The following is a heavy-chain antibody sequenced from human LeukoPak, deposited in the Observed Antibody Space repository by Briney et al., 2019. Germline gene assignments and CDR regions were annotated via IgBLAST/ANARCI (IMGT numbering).Heavy chain of an antibody. V-gene: IGHV1-8*01. Sequence: ASVKVSCKASGYTFTSYDINRVRQATGQGLEWMGWMNPNSGNTGYAQKFQGRVTMTRNTSISTAYMELSSLRSEDTAVYYCARRRIAAAGKLNFDYWGQGTLVTVSS. J-gene: IGHJ4*02. CDR1: GYTFTSYD. CDR3: ARRRIAAAGKLNFDY. CDR2: MNPNSGNT. D-gene: IGHD6-13*01.